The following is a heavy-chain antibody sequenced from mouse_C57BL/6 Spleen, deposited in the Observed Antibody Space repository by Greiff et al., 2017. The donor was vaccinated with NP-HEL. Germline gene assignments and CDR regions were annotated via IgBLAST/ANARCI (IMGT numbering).Heavy chain of an antibody. D-gene: IGHD1-1*01. Sequence: VQLQQSGAELVRPGASVKLSCTASGFNIKDYYMHWVKQRPEQGLEWIGRIDPEDGDTEYAPKFQGKATMTADTSSHTAYLQLSSLTSEDTAVYYCTDYYGSSGAWFAYWGQGTLVTVSA. CDR3: TDYYGSSGAWFAY. CDR2: IDPEDGDT. CDR1: GFNIKDYY. V-gene: IGHV14-1*01. J-gene: IGHJ3*01.